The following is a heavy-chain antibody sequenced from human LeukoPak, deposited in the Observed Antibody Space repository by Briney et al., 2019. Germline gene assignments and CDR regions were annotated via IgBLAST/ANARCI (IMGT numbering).Heavy chain of an antibody. Sequence: ASETLSLTCTVSGGSISSTSYYWGWIRQPPGKGLEWIGSMYYRGTTYNNPSLKSRVTISVDTSKNQFSLKLSSVTAADTAVYYCARGYQLLYAYWGQGTLVTVSS. CDR2: MYYRGTT. CDR1: GGSISSTSYY. V-gene: IGHV4-39*07. CDR3: ARGYQLLYAY. J-gene: IGHJ4*02. D-gene: IGHD2-2*02.